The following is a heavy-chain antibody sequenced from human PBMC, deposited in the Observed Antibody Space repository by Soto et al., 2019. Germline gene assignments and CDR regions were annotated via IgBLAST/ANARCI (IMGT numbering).Heavy chain of an antibody. V-gene: IGHV3-74*01. D-gene: IGHD3-10*01. CDR2: IHYDGSNT. CDR3: ARDWDNFALGRARGGHGYCDL. Sequence: EVQLVESGGRLVQPGGSLTLSCAASGFTFTNYWMHWVRQAPGKGLVWVSRIHYDGSNTRYADSVNGRFTISRDNAKNTLYLQLTSLEVDDTAVYYCARDWDNFALGRARGGHGYCDLWGRGTLVTVSS. J-gene: IGHJ2*01. CDR1: GFTFTNYW.